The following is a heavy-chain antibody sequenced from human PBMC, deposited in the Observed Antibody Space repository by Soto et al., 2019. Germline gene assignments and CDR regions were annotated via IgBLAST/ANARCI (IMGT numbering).Heavy chain of an antibody. V-gene: IGHV5-51*01. CDR2: IDPGDSDT. CDR3: ARHAGNSWKGDYFDY. Sequence: GESLKISCKASGYTFTTSWIGWVRQMPGQGLEWMGIIDPGDSDTRYSPSFQGRITISVDKSISTAYLRWSSLEASDTAIYYCARHAGNSWKGDYFDYWGRGALVTVS. J-gene: IGHJ4*02. D-gene: IGHD6-13*01. CDR1: GYTFTTSW.